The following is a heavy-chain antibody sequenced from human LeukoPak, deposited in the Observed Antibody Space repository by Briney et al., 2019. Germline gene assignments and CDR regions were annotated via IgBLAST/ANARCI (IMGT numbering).Heavy chain of an antibody. V-gene: IGHV4-4*02. Sequence: PSETLSLTCAVSGGSISSSNWWSWVRQPPGKGLEWIGEIYHSGSTNYNPSLKSRVTISVDKSKNQFSLKLSSVTAADTAVYYCARTLGTVTGYYFYMDVWGKGTTVTISS. CDR1: GGSISSSNW. J-gene: IGHJ6*03. CDR2: IYHSGST. CDR3: ARTLGTVTGYYFYMDV. D-gene: IGHD4-17*01.